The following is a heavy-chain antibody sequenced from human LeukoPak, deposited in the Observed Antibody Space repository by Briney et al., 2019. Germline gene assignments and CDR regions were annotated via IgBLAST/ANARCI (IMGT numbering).Heavy chain of an antibody. D-gene: IGHD3-22*01. Sequence: SETLSLTCTVSGGSLSSYYWSWIRQPPGTGLEGIGDIYYSGSTNYTPSTKRRVTISVDTSKNPCSLKLSSVTAAATAMYYCARGASNYYDSSGPYYYYYMGVRGKGTTVTVSS. CDR3: ARGASNYYDSSGPYYYYYMGV. V-gene: IGHV4-59*01. J-gene: IGHJ6*03. CDR2: IYYSGST. CDR1: GGSLSSYY.